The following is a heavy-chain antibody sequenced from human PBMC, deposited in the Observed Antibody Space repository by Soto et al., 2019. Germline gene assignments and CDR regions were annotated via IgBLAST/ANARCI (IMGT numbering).Heavy chain of an antibody. CDR3: AREGLSLVLL. D-gene: IGHD2-15*01. J-gene: IGHJ4*02. V-gene: IGHV3-33*01. CDR2: IWYDGSNK. CDR1: GFTFSSYG. Sequence: QVQLVESGGGVVQPGRSLRLSCAASGFTFSSYGMHWVRQAPGKGLEWVAVIWYDGSNKYYADTVKGRFTISRDNSKNTMYLQMNSLRAEDTAGYYCAREGLSLVLLWGQGTLVTVSS.